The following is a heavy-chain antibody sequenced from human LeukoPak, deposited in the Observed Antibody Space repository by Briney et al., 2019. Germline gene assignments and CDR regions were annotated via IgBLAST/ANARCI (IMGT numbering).Heavy chain of an antibody. V-gene: IGHV3-74*01. CDR2: INTDGSSI. J-gene: IGHJ6*03. D-gene: IGHD2-2*01. CDR3: ARDSPQCSSTSCRHYYYYYYMDV. Sequence: GGSLRLSCAASGFTFSSYWIHWVRQAPGKGLVWVSRINTDGSSISYADSVKGRFTISRDNAKDTLYVQMNSLRAEDTAVYYCARDSPQCSSTSCRHYYYYYYMDVWGKGTTVTVSS. CDR1: GFTFSSYW.